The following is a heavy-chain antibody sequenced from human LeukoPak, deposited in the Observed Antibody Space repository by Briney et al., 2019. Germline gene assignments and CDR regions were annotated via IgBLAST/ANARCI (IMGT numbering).Heavy chain of an antibody. J-gene: IGHJ6*03. Sequence: GGSLRLSCAASGFTVSSNYMSWVRQAPGKGLEWVSVIYSGGSTYYADSVKGRFTISRDNSKNTLYLQMNSLRAEDTAVYYCAKDPRYCSSTSCHTSYYYTDVWGKGTTVTVSS. V-gene: IGHV3-66*01. CDR2: IYSGGST. D-gene: IGHD2-2*02. CDR3: AKDPRYCSSTSCHTSYYYTDV. CDR1: GFTVSSNY.